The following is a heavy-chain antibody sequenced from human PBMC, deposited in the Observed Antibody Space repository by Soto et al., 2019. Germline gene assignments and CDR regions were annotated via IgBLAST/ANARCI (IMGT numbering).Heavy chain of an antibody. CDR3: AKGHGDESRFDP. Sequence: ASLKVSCKASGYTFTSYDINWVRQATGQGLEWMGWMNPNSGNTGYAQKFQGRFTISRGTSKNILYLQMNSLRVEDTAIYYCAKGHGDESRFDPWGQGTLVTVSS. CDR1: GYTFTSYD. J-gene: IGHJ5*02. V-gene: IGHV1-8*01. D-gene: IGHD4-17*01. CDR2: MNPNSGNT.